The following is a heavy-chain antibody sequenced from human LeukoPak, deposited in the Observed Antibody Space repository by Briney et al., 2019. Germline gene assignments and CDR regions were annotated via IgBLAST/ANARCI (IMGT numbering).Heavy chain of an antibody. Sequence: GGSLRLSCAASGFTFSICAMHWVRQAPGKGLEWVAVISYDGSNKYYADSVKGRFTISRDNSKNRLYLQMNSLRAEDTAVYYCARDGVRALVGRIYYYYMDVWGKGTTVTVSS. J-gene: IGHJ6*03. CDR3: ARDGVRALVGRIYYYYMDV. D-gene: IGHD3-10*01. V-gene: IGHV3-30*01. CDR1: GFTFSICA. CDR2: ISYDGSNK.